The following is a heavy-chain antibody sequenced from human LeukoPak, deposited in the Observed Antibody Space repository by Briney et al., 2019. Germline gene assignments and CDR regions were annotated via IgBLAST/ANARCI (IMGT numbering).Heavy chain of an antibody. D-gene: IGHD5-12*01. CDR1: VFTFSSYG. CDR3: ARDIEFATIYFGAFDI. Sequence: PGGSLRLSCAASVFTFSSYGMHWVRQAPGKGLEWVAVIWYDGSNKYYADSVKGRFTISRDNSKNTLYLQMNSLRAEDTAVYYCARDIEFATIYFGAFDIWGQGTMVTVSS. J-gene: IGHJ3*02. CDR2: IWYDGSNK. V-gene: IGHV3-33*01.